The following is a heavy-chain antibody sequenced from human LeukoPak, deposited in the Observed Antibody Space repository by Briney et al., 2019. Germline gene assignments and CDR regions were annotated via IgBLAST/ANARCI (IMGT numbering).Heavy chain of an antibody. V-gene: IGHV3-23*01. CDR1: GLVFSNYG. D-gene: IGHD3-22*01. Sequence: GGSLTLSCQTSGLVFSNYGMHWVRQAPGKGLEGVSAISGSGGSTYYADSVKGRFTISRDNSKNTLYPQMNSLRAEDAAVYYCAKTVMDYYDSSGRYYFDYWGQGTLVTVSS. CDR3: AKTVMDYYDSSGRYYFDY. CDR2: ISGSGGST. J-gene: IGHJ4*02.